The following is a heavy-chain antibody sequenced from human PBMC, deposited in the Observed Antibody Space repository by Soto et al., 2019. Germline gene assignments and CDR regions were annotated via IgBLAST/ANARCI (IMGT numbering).Heavy chain of an antibody. J-gene: IGHJ4*02. D-gene: IGHD2-8*01. Sequence: SVKVSCKASGGTFSSYAISWVRQAPGQGLEWMGGIIPIFGTANYAQKFQGRVTITADESTSTAYMELSSLRSEDTAVYYCARAPNNLLYFDYWGQGTLVTVSS. CDR3: ARAPNNLLYFDY. V-gene: IGHV1-69*13. CDR1: GGTFSSYA. CDR2: IIPIFGTA.